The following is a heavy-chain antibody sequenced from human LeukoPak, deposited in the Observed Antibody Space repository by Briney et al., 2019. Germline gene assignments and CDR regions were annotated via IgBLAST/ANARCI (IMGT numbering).Heavy chain of an antibody. Sequence: ASVKVSCKASGYTFTSYAMNWVRQAPGQGLEWMGWINTNTGNPTYAQGFTGRFVFSLVTPVSTAYLQISSLKAEDTAAYYCATIPRGATNYYFDYWGQEPWSPSPQ. CDR3: ATIPRGATNYYFDY. CDR2: INTNTGNP. CDR1: GYTFTSYA. V-gene: IGHV7-4-1*02. J-gene: IGHJ4*01. D-gene: IGHD1-26*01.